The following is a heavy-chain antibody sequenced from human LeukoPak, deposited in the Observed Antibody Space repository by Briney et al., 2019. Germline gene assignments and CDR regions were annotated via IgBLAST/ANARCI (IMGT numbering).Heavy chain of an antibody. D-gene: IGHD1-26*01. V-gene: IGHV4-34*01. CDR3: ARWDDGLDY. CDR2: INHSGST. Sequence: SETLSLTCAVYGGSFSGYYWSWIRQPPGKGLEWIGEINHSGSTNYNPSLKSRVTISVDTSKNQFSLKLSSVTAAGTAVYYCARWDDGLDYWGQGTLVTVSS. CDR1: GGSFSGYY. J-gene: IGHJ4*02.